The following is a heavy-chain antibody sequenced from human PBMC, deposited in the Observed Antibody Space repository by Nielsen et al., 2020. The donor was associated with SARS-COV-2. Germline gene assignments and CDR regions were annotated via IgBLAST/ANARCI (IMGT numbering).Heavy chain of an antibody. CDR3: AKGGTDGYNTRYYGMDV. CDR2: TRNKANSYTT. Sequence: GGSLRLSCAASGFTFSDHYMDWVRQAPGKGLEWVGRTRNKANSYTTGYAASVKGRFTISRDDSKNSLYLQMNSLRAEDTALYYCAKGGTDGYNTRYYGMDVWGQGTTVTVSS. CDR1: GFTFSDHY. V-gene: IGHV3-72*01. J-gene: IGHJ6*02. D-gene: IGHD5-24*01.